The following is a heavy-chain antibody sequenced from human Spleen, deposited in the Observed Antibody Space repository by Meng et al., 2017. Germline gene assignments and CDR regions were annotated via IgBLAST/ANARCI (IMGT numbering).Heavy chain of an antibody. CDR1: RFTFSDYN. V-gene: IGHV3-21*04. J-gene: IGHJ4*02. CDR3: AKVGTVAGTSLLLDY. CDR2: ISSSSTYI. Sequence: GGSLRLSCAASRFTFSDYNMNWVRQAPGKGLEWVSSISSSSTYIKYADSVRGRFSISRDNAKNSLYLQMNSLRAEDTALYYCAKVGTVAGTSLLLDYWGQGTLVTVSS. D-gene: IGHD6-19*01.